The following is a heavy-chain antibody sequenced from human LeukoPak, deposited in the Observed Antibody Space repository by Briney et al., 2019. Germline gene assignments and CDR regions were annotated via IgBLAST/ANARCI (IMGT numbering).Heavy chain of an antibody. CDR3: ARGYDYVYYFDY. CDR1: GGSISSGGYY. CDR2: IYYSGST. D-gene: IGHD3-16*01. J-gene: IGHJ4*02. V-gene: IGHV4-31*03. Sequence: PSQTLSLTCTVSGGSISSGGYYWSWIRQHPGKGLEWIGYIYYSGSTYYNPSLKSRVTISVDTSKNQFSLELSSVTAADTAVYYCARGYDYVYYFDYWGQGTLVTVSS.